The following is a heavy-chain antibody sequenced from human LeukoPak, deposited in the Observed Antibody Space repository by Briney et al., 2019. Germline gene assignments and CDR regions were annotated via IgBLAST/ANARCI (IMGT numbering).Heavy chain of an antibody. CDR1: GGSISSYY. D-gene: IGHD1-1*01. Sequence: SETLSHTCTVSGGSISSYYWSWIRQPPGKGLEWIGYIYYSGSTNYNPSLKSRVTISVDTSKNQFSLKLSSVTAADTAVYYCARGADNPQNFDYWGQGTLVTVSS. J-gene: IGHJ4*02. CDR3: ARGADNPQNFDY. CDR2: IYYSGST. V-gene: IGHV4-59*01.